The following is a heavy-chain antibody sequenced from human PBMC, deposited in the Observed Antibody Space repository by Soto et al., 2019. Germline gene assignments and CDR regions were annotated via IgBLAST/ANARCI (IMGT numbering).Heavy chain of an antibody. V-gene: IGHV4-34*01. Sequence: SETLSLTCAVYGGSFSGYYWSWIRQPPGKGLEWIGEINHSGSTNYNPSLKSRVIISVDTSKNQFSLKLSSVTAADTAVYYCARGETGTDTYDWFDPWGQGTLVTVSS. CDR1: GGSFSGYY. CDR2: INHSGST. J-gene: IGHJ5*02. CDR3: ARGETGTDTYDWFDP. D-gene: IGHD1-7*01.